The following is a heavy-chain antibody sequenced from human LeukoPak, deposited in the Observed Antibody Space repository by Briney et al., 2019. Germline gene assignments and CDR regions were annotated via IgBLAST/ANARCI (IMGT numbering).Heavy chain of an antibody. J-gene: IGHJ6*02. Sequence: GSLRLSCAASGFTFSSYAMSWVRQAPGKGLEWVSAISGSGGSTYYADSVKGRFTISRDNSKNTLYLQMNSLRAEDTAVYYCAKGTASVIVVALSVWGQGTTVTVSS. CDR1: GFTFSSYA. D-gene: IGHD3-22*01. CDR2: ISGSGGST. V-gene: IGHV3-23*01. CDR3: AKGTASVIVVALSV.